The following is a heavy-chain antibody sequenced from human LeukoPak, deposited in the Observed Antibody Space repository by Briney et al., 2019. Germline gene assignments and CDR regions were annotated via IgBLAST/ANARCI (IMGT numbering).Heavy chain of an antibody. J-gene: IGHJ5*02. CDR1: GYTFTSHD. Sequence: ASVKDSCKASGYTFTSHDMHWVREAPGQRLEWMGCINTDNGNTKYSQEFQGRVTITRDTSASTAYMELSSLRSEDIAMYYCTLYNHWGQGTLVTVSS. CDR3: TLYNH. V-gene: IGHV1-3*03. D-gene: IGHD2-2*02. CDR2: INTDNGNT.